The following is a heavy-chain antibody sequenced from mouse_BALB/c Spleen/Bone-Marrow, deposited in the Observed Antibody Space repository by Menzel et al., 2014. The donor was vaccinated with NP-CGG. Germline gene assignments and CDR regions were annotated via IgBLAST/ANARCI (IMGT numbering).Heavy chain of an antibody. D-gene: IGHD1-1*01. CDR1: GFTFSDYY. Sequence: EVKLVESGGGLVKPGGSLKLSCAASGFTFSDYYMYWVRQTPEKRLEWVATISDGGSYTYYPDSVKGRFTISRDNAKNNLYLQMSSLKSEDTAMYYCANYHGSTWFAYWGQGTLVTVSA. CDR3: ANYHGSTWFAY. CDR2: ISDGGSYT. V-gene: IGHV5-4*02. J-gene: IGHJ3*01.